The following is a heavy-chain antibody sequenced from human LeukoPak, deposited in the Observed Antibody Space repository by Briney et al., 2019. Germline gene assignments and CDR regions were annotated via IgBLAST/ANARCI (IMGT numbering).Heavy chain of an antibody. D-gene: IGHD3-10*01. CDR3: ARGELLWFGELYRIDAFDI. J-gene: IGHJ3*02. CDR2: IIPMFGTA. Sequence: SVKVSCKASGGTFSSYAINWVRQAPGQRLEWMGGIIPMFGTANYAQKFQGRVTITADKSTGTVHMELRSLTSEDTAVYYRARGELLWFGELYRIDAFDIWGQGTMVIVSS. CDR1: GGTFSSYA. V-gene: IGHV1-69*06.